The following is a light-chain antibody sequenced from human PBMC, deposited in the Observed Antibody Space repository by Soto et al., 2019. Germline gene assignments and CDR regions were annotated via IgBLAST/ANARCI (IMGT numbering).Light chain of an antibody. CDR3: QQYNSWWT. Sequence: EIVMTQSPATLSVSPGERVTLSCRDSQTVSSNLAWYQQKPGQAPRLLIFGASTRATDIPARFSGSGSGTEFTLTISSLQSEDFAIYYCQQYNSWWTFGQGTKVEIK. CDR1: QTVSSN. CDR2: GAS. J-gene: IGKJ1*01. V-gene: IGKV3-15*01.